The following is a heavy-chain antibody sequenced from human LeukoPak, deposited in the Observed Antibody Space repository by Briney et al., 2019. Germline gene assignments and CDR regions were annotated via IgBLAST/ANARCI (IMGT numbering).Heavy chain of an antibody. CDR2: IKQDGNEK. Sequence: HPGGSLRLSRAASGFTFDSYWMSWVRQAPGKGLEWVANIKQDGNEKYYVDSVKDRFTISRDNAKNSLYLQMNSLRAEDTAVYYCARDPLTQNDYWGQGTLVAVSS. CDR1: GFTFDSYW. D-gene: IGHD1-14*01. CDR3: ARDPLTQNDY. J-gene: IGHJ4*02. V-gene: IGHV3-7*01.